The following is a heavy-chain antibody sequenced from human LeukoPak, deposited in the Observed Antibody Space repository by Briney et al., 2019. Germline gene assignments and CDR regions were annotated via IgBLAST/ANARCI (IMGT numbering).Heavy chain of an antibody. CDR1: GFTFSSYG. V-gene: IGHV3-33*01. CDR3: ARISKYSSRYDVM. CDR2: IWYDGSNK. J-gene: IGHJ4*02. Sequence: PGRSLRLSCAASGFTFSSYGMHWVRQAPGKGLEWVAVIWYDGSNKYYADSVKGRFTISRDNSKNTLYLQMNSLRAEDTAVYYCARISKYSSRYDVMGAQGTLVTVSS. D-gene: IGHD6-13*01.